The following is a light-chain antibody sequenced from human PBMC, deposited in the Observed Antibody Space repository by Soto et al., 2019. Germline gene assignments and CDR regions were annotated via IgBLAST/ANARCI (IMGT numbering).Light chain of an antibody. CDR2: AAS. J-gene: IGKJ1*01. CDR3: QQYYSFPWT. V-gene: IGKV1D-8*01. CDR1: QAISTY. Sequence: VVLISQSPSFVSASTGDRVTISCRMSQAISTYLVWYRQKPGKAPELLIYAASTLQNGVPSRFSGSGSGTEFTLTISGLQSEDSATYFCQQYYSFPWTFGQGTKVDIK.